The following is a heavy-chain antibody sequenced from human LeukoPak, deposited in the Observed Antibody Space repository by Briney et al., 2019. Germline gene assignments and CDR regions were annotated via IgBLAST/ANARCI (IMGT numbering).Heavy chain of an antibody. J-gene: IGHJ6*02. CDR2: TYHSGST. CDR1: GDSISSTNW. D-gene: IGHD1-26*01. V-gene: IGHV4-4*02. CDR3: ARIPTDGYDGNYFYYYYGMDV. Sequence: SETLSLTCAVSGDSISSTNWWSWVRQPPGKGLEWIGETYHSGSTNYNPSLKSRVTISVDTSKNHFSLNLYSVTAADTAVYYCARIPTDGYDGNYFYYYYGMDVWGQGTTVTVSS.